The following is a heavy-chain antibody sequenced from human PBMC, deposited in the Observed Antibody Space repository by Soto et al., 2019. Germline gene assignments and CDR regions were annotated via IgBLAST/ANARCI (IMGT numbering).Heavy chain of an antibody. D-gene: IGHD2-2*01. Sequence: SVKVSCKASGGTFSRYSITWVRQAPGHGLEWIGRIIPIFGIASYAQKFQGRVTITADESTSTAYMELSSLRSDATAVYYCAREDRDRETGLVPAAIDGMDVWGQRTTVTVSS. CDR2: IIPIFGIA. CDR1: GGTFSRYS. CDR3: AREDRDRETGLVPAAIDGMDV. V-gene: IGHV1-69*13. J-gene: IGHJ6*02.